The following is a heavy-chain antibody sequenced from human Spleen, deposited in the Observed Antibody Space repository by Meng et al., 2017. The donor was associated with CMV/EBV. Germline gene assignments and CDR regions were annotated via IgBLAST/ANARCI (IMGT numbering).Heavy chain of an antibody. CDR2: ISSGGTTI. Sequence: GGSLRLSCEVSGHSFSSYEMNWVRQAPGKGPEWLSYISSGGTTISYADSVKGRFTVSRDNARNSLYLQMNGLRVEDTAVYYCARRFSTSGLYWGQGTLVTVSS. D-gene: IGHD6-6*01. CDR1: GHSFSSYE. CDR3: ARRFSTSGLY. V-gene: IGHV3-48*03. J-gene: IGHJ4*02.